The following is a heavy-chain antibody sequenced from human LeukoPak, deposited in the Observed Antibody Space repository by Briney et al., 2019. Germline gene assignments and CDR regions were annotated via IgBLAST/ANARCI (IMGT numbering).Heavy chain of an antibody. CDR3: ARDPEGYSSSWYGEYFQH. CDR1: GGTFSSYA. Sequence: SVKVSCKASGGTFSSYAISWVRQAPGQGLEWMGGIIPIFGTANYAQKFQGRVTITADESTSTAYMELSSLRSEDTAVYYCARDPEGYSSSWYGEYFQHWGQGTLVTVSS. J-gene: IGHJ1*01. D-gene: IGHD6-13*01. CDR2: IIPIFGTA. V-gene: IGHV1-69*13.